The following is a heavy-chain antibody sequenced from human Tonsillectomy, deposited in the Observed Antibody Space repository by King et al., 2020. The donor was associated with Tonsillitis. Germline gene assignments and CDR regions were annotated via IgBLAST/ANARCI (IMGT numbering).Heavy chain of an antibody. V-gene: IGHV1-46*01. D-gene: IGHD3-9*01. Sequence: QLVQSGAEVKKPGASVKVSCKASGYTFTSYYIHWVRQAPGQGLEWMGRINPSGGSTRHTKKFQGRLTRTRDTSTSTAYMELSSLRSEDTAVYYCAWGYAISTQNWFDPWGQGTLVTVSS. J-gene: IGHJ5*02. CDR3: AWGYAISTQNWFDP. CDR2: INPSGGST. CDR1: GYTFTSYY.